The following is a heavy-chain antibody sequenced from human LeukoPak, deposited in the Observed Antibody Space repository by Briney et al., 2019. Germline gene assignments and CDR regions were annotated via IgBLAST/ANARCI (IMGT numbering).Heavy chain of an antibody. V-gene: IGHV4-38-2*01. Sequence: SETLSLTCAVSGYSISSGYYWGWIRQPPGKGLEWIGSIYHSGSTYYNPSLKSRATISVDTSKNQFSLKLSSVTAADTAVYYCARVDFADAFDIWGQGTMVTVSS. CDR2: IYHSGST. CDR1: GYSISSGYY. J-gene: IGHJ3*02. CDR3: ARVDFADAFDI.